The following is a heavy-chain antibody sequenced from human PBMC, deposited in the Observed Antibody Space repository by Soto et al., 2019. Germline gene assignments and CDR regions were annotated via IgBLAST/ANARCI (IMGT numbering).Heavy chain of an antibody. Sequence: EVQLLESGGGLVQPGGSLRLSCAASGFSFSSYAMSWVRQAPGKGLEWVSAISGSGGSTYYADSVKGRFTISRDNSKKTLYVQMNNLRAEDTAVYYCAKDGYGSYDFPGAFDIWGQGTMVTVSS. V-gene: IGHV3-23*01. J-gene: IGHJ3*02. CDR3: AKDGYGSYDFPGAFDI. CDR1: GFSFSSYA. CDR2: ISGSGGST. D-gene: IGHD3-16*01.